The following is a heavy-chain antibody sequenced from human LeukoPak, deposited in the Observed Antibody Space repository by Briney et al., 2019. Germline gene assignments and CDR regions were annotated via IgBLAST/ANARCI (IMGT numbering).Heavy chain of an antibody. CDR1: GFTFSSYA. CDR3: ARGGAVAGNYYDGMDV. J-gene: IGHJ6*02. D-gene: IGHD6-19*01. Sequence: GRSLRLSCAASGFTFSSYAMHWVRQAPGKGLEWVAVISYDGSNKYYADSVKGRFTISRDNSKNTLYLQMISLRAEDTAVYYCARGGAVAGNYYDGMDVWGQGTTVTVS. CDR2: ISYDGSNK. V-gene: IGHV3-30-3*01.